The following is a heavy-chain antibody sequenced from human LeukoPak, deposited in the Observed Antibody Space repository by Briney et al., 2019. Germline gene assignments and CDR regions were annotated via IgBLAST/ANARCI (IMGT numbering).Heavy chain of an antibody. CDR1: GGDFSTYT. Sequence: ASVKVSCKASGGDFSTYTINWVRQATGQGLEWMGGIIPIFHTANYAHKFQGRVTITADESARTAYMELSSLGSDDTAVYYCARDHDSNVYYAQFAYWGQGTLVTVSS. CDR2: IIPIFHTA. V-gene: IGHV1-69*01. D-gene: IGHD3-22*01. CDR3: ARDHDSNVYYAQFAY. J-gene: IGHJ4*02.